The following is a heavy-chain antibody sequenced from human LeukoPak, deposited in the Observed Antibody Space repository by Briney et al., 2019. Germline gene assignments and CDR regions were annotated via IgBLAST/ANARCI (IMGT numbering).Heavy chain of an antibody. CDR3: AKDSGGPYVWGSYEFDY. D-gene: IGHD3-16*01. CDR1: GFTFDGYA. V-gene: IGHV3-9*01. CDR2: ISWNSGSI. Sequence: GRSLRLSCAASGFTFDGYAMHWVRQAPGKGLEWVSGISWNSGSIGYADSVKGRFTISRDNAKNSLYLQMNSLRAEDTALYYCAKDSGGPYVWGSYEFDYWGQGTLVTVSS. J-gene: IGHJ4*02.